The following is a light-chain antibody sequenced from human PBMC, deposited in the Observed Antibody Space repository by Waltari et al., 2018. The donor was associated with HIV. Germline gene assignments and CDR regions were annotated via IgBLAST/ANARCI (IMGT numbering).Light chain of an antibody. V-gene: IGLV1-47*01. CDR2: RNN. CDR1: NSNIGPNS. Sequence: QPVLTQPPSASGTPGHGVTISCSGSNSNIGPNSVYWYQHPPGMAPKLLTYRNNRRPSGIPVRFSGSRSGTSASLAISGLRSEDEADYYCATWDDSLIWVFGGGTKLTVL. J-gene: IGLJ3*02. CDR3: ATWDDSLIWV.